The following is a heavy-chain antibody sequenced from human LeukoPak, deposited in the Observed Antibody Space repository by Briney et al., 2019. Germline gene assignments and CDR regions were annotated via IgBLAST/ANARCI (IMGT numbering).Heavy chain of an antibody. Sequence: GGSLRLSCAASGFSFSSYSMNWVRQAPGRGLEWVSSVKGRFTISRDNAKSSLFLQMHSLRDEDTAVYYCARGEKSGDYRGQGTLVTVSS. CDR1: GFSFSSYS. V-gene: IGHV3-48*02. CDR3: ARGEKSGDY. J-gene: IGHJ4*02. D-gene: IGHD5-24*01.